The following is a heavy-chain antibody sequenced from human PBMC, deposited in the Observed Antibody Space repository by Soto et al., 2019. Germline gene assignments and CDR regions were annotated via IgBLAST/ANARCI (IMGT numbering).Heavy chain of an antibody. J-gene: IGHJ4*02. CDR3: VGGQYYFDY. CDR2: ISSDGSNK. CDR1: GFPFTTYG. V-gene: IGHV3-30*03. D-gene: IGHD3-10*01. Sequence: QVQLVESGGGVVQPGTSLRLSCVASGFPFTTYGMHWVREGPGKGLEWVAVISSDGSNKYYADSVKGRFTISRDNSKNTLFLQMNSLRPEDTALYYCVGGQYYFDYRGQGTLVTVSS.